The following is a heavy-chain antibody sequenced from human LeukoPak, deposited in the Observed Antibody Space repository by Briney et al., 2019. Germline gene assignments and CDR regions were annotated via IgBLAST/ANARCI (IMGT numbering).Heavy chain of an antibody. CDR1: GFTFSTYW. V-gene: IGHV3-74*01. J-gene: IGHJ4*02. CDR3: VREGVPDILTGYQPYYFDY. D-gene: IGHD3-9*01. CDR2: INSDGSRT. Sequence: PGGSLRLSCAASGFTFSTYWMDWVRQAPGKGLVWVSRINSDGSRTTYADSVKGRFTISRDNAKNTLYLRMNSLRAEDTAVYYCVREGVPDILTGYQPYYFDYWGRGTLVTVSS.